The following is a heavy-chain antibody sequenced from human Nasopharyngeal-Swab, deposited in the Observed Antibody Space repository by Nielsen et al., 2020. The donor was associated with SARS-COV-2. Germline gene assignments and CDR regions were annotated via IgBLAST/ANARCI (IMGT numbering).Heavy chain of an antibody. Sequence: SETLSLTCAVYGGSFSGYYWSWIRQPPGKGLEWIGEINHSGSTNYNPSLKSRVTISVDTSKNQFSLKLSSVTAEDTAVYYCATGTSSGRANWFDPWGQGTLVTVSS. V-gene: IGHV4-34*01. J-gene: IGHJ5*02. CDR3: ATGTSSGRANWFDP. CDR1: GGSFSGYY. D-gene: IGHD3-3*01. CDR2: INHSGST.